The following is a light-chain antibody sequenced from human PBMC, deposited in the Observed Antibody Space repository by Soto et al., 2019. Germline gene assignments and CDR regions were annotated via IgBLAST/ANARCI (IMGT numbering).Light chain of an antibody. CDR2: AAS. CDR3: QHIDTFRLT. J-gene: IGKJ4*01. CDR1: QATNTY. V-gene: IGKV1-9*01. Sequence: DIQLTQSPSVLSASVGDRVTITCRASQATNTYLAWYQHKPGKAPNLLIYAASTLESGVPSRFSGSGSGTEFTLTVTSLQPEDFATYYCQHIDTFRLTFGGGTKVELK.